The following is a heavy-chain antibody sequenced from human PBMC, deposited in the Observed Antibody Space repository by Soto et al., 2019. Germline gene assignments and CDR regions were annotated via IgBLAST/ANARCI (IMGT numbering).Heavy chain of an antibody. CDR1: GYTFTGYY. V-gene: IGHV1-2*04. D-gene: IGHD2-15*01. Sequence: ASVKVSCKASGYTFTGYYMHWVRQAPGQGLEWMGWINPNSGGTNYAQNFQGWVTMTRDTSISTAYMELSRLRSDDTAVYYCARDLGYAPPDYWGQGPLVTVPS. CDR2: INPNSGGT. J-gene: IGHJ4*02. CDR3: ARDLGYAPPDY.